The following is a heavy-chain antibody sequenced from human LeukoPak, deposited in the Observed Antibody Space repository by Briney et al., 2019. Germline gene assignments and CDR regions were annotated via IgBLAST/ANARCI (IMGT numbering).Heavy chain of an antibody. V-gene: IGHV1-69*06. CDR3: ASRGTTDLSNDY. D-gene: IGHD4-17*01. J-gene: IGHJ4*02. CDR1: GGTFSSYA. Sequence: ASVKVSCKASGGTFSSYAISWVRQAPGQGLEWMGGIIPIFGTANYAQKFQGRVTITADKSTSTAYMELSSLRSEDTAVYYCASRGTTDLSNDYWGQGTLVTVSS. CDR2: IIPIFGTA.